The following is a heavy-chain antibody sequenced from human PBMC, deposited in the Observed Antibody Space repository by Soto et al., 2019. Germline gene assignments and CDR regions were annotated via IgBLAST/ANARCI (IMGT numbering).Heavy chain of an antibody. CDR1: GGSISSYY. CDR3: AIYSVMGYYHSPFDF. J-gene: IGHJ5*01. V-gene: IGHV4-4*07. CDR2: IYTSGST. Sequence: SETLSLTCTVSGGSISSYYWSWIRQPAGKGLEWIGRIYTSGSTNYNPSLKSRVTMSVDTSKNQFSLKLSSVTAADTAVYYCAIYSVMGYYHSPFDFRGQGPTVTVSS. D-gene: IGHD3-22*01.